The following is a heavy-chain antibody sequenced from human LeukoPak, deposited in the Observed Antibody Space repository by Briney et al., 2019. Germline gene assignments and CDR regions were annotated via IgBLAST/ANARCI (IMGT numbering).Heavy chain of an antibody. CDR2: ISSGSTI. CDR1: GFTFSSYE. V-gene: IGHV3-48*03. Sequence: GGSLRLSCAASGFTFSSYEMNWVRQAPGKGLEWVSYISSGSTIYYADSVKGRFTISRDNAKNSLYLQMNSLRAEDTAVYYCVRDHHRRLYDSQARDTFDIWGQGTMVTVSS. D-gene: IGHD3-22*01. J-gene: IGHJ3*02. CDR3: VRDHHRRLYDSQARDTFDI.